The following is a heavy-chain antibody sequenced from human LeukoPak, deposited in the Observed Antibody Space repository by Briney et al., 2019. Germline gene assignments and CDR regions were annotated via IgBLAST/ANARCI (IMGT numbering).Heavy chain of an antibody. J-gene: IGHJ5*02. V-gene: IGHV3-23*01. Sequence: GGSLRLSCAASGFTFSTDVMSWVRQAPGKGLERVSAISGSGGNTYYADSVKGRFTISRDNSKNTLYLQMNSLRAEDTAVYYCAEVMATSTTWGQGTLVTVSS. CDR1: GFTFSTDV. D-gene: IGHD5-24*01. CDR2: ISGSGGNT. CDR3: AEVMATSTT.